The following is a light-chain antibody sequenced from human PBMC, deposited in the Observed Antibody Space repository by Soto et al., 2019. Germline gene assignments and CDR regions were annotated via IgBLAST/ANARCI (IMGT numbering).Light chain of an antibody. CDR1: QSISSY. CDR2: AAS. V-gene: IGKV1-39*01. Sequence: DIQMTQSPSSLSASVGDRVTITCRASQSISSYLNWYQQKPGKAPKLLIYAASSLQSGVPSRFSGSGSGTDFTLTISSLQPEDFATYYWQQSYSTLRTTFGGGTKVEIK. J-gene: IGKJ4*01. CDR3: QQSYSTLRTT.